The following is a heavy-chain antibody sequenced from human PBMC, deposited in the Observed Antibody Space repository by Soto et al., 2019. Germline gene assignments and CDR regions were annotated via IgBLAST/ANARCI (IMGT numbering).Heavy chain of an antibody. D-gene: IGHD3-10*01. CDR3: AKTRTSVINYNYYDNMDV. CDR1: GFTFSEYG. Sequence: QVQLVESGGGVVQPGGSLRLTCAASGFTFSEYGIHWVRQAPGKGLEWVAITSYDGRHTSYVDSVKGRFTISRDNSGNTAFLVMNRLRVEDTAVYYCAKTRTSVINYNYYDNMDVWGQGTTVTVSS. J-gene: IGHJ6*02. V-gene: IGHV3-30*18. CDR2: TSYDGRHT.